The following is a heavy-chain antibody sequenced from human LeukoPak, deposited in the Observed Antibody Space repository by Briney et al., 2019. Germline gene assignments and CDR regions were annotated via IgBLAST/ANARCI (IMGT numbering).Heavy chain of an antibody. V-gene: IGHV1-46*01. J-gene: IGHJ4*02. D-gene: IGHD2/OR15-2a*01. CDR1: GYTFTSYY. CDR3: ARQQGAGEYPFDY. CDR2: INPSDGST. Sequence: ASVKVSYKASGYTFTSYYMHWVRQAPGQGLEWMGIINPSDGSTTYAQRFQGRVTLTRDTSTSTVYMELSSLRSEDTAVYYCARQQGAGEYPFDYWGQGTLVTVSS.